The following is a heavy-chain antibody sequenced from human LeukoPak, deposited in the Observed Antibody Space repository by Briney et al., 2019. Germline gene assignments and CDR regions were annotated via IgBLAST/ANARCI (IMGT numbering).Heavy chain of an antibody. CDR3: AKPLGAINTWLKFDY. V-gene: IGHV3-23*01. CDR1: GFTFSSSA. CDR2: IHDSGYNT. D-gene: IGHD3-10*01. J-gene: IGHJ4*02. Sequence: PGGSLRLSCAASGFTFSSSAMSWVRQAPGKGLEWVSAIHDSGYNTYYADSVKGRFTISRDNSKNTLYLQMNSLRAEDTALYYCAKPLGAINTWLKFDYWGQGTLVTVSS.